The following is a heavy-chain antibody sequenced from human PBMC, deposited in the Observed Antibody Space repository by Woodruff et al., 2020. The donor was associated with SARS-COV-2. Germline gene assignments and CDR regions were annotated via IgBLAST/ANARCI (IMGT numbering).Heavy chain of an antibody. CDR3: ARWVDTAMVDRFDY. CDR2: DPSDSYT. D-gene: IGHD5-18*01. Sequence: DPSDSYTNYSPSFQGHVTISADKSISTAYLQWSSLKASDTAMYYCARWVDTAMVDRFDYWGQGTLVTVSS. V-gene: IGHV5-10-1*01. J-gene: IGHJ4*02.